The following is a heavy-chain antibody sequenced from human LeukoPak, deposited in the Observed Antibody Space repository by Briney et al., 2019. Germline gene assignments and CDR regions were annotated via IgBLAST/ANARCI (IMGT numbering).Heavy chain of an antibody. J-gene: IGHJ5*02. V-gene: IGHV1-18*01. CDR3: AVGPMRAPNWFDP. CDR2: ISAYNGNT. CDR1: GYTFTSYG. Sequence: ASVKVSCKAPGYTFTSYGISWVRQAPGRGLEWMGWISAYNGNTNYAQKLQGRVTMTTDTSTSTAYMELRSLRSDDTAVYYCAVGPMRAPNWFDPWGQGTLVTVSS.